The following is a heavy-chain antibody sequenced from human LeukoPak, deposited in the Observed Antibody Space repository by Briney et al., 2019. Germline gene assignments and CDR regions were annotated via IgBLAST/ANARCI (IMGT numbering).Heavy chain of an antibody. CDR1: GFTFSSYS. J-gene: IGHJ4*02. CDR3: ARDRYYYDSSGSRSYYFDY. Sequence: GGSLRLSCAASGFTFSSYSMNWVRQAPGKGLEWVSSISSSSSYIYYADSVKGRFTISRDNAKNSLYLQMNSLRAEDTAVYYCARDRYYYDSSGSRSYYFDYWGQGTLVTVSS. CDR2: ISSSSSYI. D-gene: IGHD3-22*01. V-gene: IGHV3-21*01.